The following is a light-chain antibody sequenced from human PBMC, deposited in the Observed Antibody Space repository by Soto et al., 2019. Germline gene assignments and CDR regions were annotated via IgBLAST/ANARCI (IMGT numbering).Light chain of an antibody. CDR3: QQYNSYSFT. CDR1: QSISSW. V-gene: IGKV1-5*03. CDR2: KAS. Sequence: DIQMTQSPSTLSASVGDRVTITCRASQSISSWLAWYQQKPGKAPKLLIYKASSLVSGVPSRFSGSGSGTEFTLSISSRQPDFVAADCCQQYNSYSFTFGQGTKLEIK. J-gene: IGKJ2*01.